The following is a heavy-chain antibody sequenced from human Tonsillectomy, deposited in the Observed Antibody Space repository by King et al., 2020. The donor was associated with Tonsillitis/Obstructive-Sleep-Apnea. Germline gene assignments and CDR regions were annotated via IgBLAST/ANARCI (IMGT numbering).Heavy chain of an antibody. Sequence: VQLQQWGAGLLKPSETLSLTCAVYGGSFNGYYWSWIRQPPGKGLEWIGEINHSGSTNYNPSLKSRVTISVDTSKNQFSLKLSSVTAADTAGYYCARGTGEDIVLVPAAIHFDYWGQGTLVTVSS. D-gene: IGHD2-2*02. CDR1: GGSFNGYY. J-gene: IGHJ4*02. V-gene: IGHV4-34*01. CDR2: INHSGST. CDR3: ARGTGEDIVLVPAAIHFDY.